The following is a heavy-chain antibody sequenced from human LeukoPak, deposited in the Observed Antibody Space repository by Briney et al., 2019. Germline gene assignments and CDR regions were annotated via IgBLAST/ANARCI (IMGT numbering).Heavy chain of an antibody. CDR1: GGSVSSGSYY. D-gene: IGHD2-2*01. CDR2: IYYSGST. V-gene: IGHV4-61*01. J-gene: IGHJ6*04. Sequence: SETLSLTCTVSGGSVSSGSYYWGWIRQPPGKGLEWIGYIYYSGSTNYNPSLKSRVTISVDTSKDQSSLKLSSVTAADTAVYYCARGDCSSTSQQSYYYGMDVWGKGTTVTVSS. CDR3: ARGDCSSTSQQSYYYGMDV.